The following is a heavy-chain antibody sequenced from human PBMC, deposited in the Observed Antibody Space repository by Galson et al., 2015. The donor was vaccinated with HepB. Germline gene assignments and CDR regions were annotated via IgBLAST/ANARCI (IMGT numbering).Heavy chain of an antibody. CDR1: GFTFSSYG. CDR3: AREGDGIVVDDAFDI. CDR2: IWYDGSNK. D-gene: IGHD3-22*01. V-gene: IGHV3-33*01. J-gene: IGHJ3*02. Sequence: SLRLSCAASGFTFSSYGMHWVRQAPGKGLEWVAVIWYDGSNKYYADSVKGRFTISRDNSKNTLYLQMNSLRAEDTAVYYCAREGDGIVVDDAFDIWGQGTMVTVSS.